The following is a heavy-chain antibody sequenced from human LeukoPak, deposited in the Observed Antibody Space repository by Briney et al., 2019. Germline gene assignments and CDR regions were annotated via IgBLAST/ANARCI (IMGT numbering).Heavy chain of an antibody. V-gene: IGHV3-7*01. CDR1: GFTSSRYW. CDR2: INQDGSVK. D-gene: IGHD3-10*02. J-gene: IGHJ6*03. CDR3: TRDSQDSYVYYMVV. Sequence: GGSLRLSCAVSGFTSSRYWMSWVRQAPGKGLEWVANINQDGSVKYYVDSVKGRFTISRDSAKNSLYLQMNSLRAEDTAVYYCTRDSQDSYVYYMVVWGKGTTVTVSS.